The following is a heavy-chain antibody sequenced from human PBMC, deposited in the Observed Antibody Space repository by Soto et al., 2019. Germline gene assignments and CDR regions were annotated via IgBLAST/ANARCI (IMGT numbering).Heavy chain of an antibody. V-gene: IGHV1-24*01. J-gene: IGHJ4*02. CDR3: ATWGDLILMVHGKQRNFQL. CDR2: FDPENYET. CDR1: GYTLNELS. D-gene: IGHD2-8*01. Sequence: GSVKVSCKVSGYTLNELSMHWVRQAPGKGREWMGGFDPENYETIYAQKFQGRVTMTEDTSTDTAYMELSSLRSEDTAVYYCATWGDLILMVHGKQRNFQLWGQGT.